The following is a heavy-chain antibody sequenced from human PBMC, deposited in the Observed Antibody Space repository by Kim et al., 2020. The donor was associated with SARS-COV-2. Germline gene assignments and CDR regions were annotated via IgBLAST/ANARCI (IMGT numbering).Heavy chain of an antibody. Sequence: SETLSLTCTVSGGSISSGGYYWSWIRQHPGKGLEWIGYIYYSGSTYYNPSLKSRVTISVDTSKNQFSLKLSSVTAADTAVYYCAREMIAVAGTRLGYYYYGMDVWGQGTTVTVSS. V-gene: IGHV4-31*03. CDR3: AREMIAVAGTRLGYYYYGMDV. D-gene: IGHD6-19*01. CDR2: IYYSGST. J-gene: IGHJ6*02. CDR1: GGSISSGGYY.